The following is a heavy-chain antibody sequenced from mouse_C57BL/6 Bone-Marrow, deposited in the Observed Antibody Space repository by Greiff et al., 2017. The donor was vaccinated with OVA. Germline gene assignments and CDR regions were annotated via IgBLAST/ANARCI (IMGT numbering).Heavy chain of an antibody. D-gene: IGHD3-2*02. J-gene: IGHJ3*01. V-gene: IGHV1-74*01. CDR1: GYTFTSYW. CDR2: IHPSDSDT. Sequence: QVQLQQPGAELVKPGASVKVSCKASGYTFTSYWMHWVKQRPGQGLEWIGRIHPSDSDTNYNQKFKGKATLTVDKSSSTAYMQLSSLTSEDSAVYYSERAGNAQATYNFAYWGQGTLVTVSA. CDR3: ERAGNAQATYNFAY.